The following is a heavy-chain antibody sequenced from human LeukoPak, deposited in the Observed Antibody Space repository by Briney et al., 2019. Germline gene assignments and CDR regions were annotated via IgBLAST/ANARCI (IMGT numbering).Heavy chain of an antibody. D-gene: IGHD3-10*01. J-gene: IGHJ4*02. CDR2: ISGSDDGT. Sequence: GGSLRLSCVASGFTFRDCGMTWVRQAPGKGLEWVSTISGSDDGTYYADSVRGRFTISRDNSKNTLYLQMKALRDEDTATYYCAKRGPIYSSTPGNYFDYWGQGTLVTVSS. CDR1: GFTFRDCG. CDR3: AKRGPIYSSTPGNYFDY. V-gene: IGHV3-23*01.